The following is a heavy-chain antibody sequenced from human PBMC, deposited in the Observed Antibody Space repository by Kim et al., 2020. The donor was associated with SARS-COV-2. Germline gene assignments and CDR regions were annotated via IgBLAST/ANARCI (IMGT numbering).Heavy chain of an antibody. CDR2: INHSGST. Sequence: SETLSLTCAVYGGSFSGYYWSWIRQPPGKGLEWIGEINHSGSTNYNPSLKSRVTISVDTSKNQFSLKLSSVTAADTAVYYCARGLRGGYSSSSWGDYWGQGTLVTVSS. CDR3: ARGLRGGYSSSSWGDY. D-gene: IGHD6-6*01. J-gene: IGHJ4*02. CDR1: GGSFSGYY. V-gene: IGHV4-34*01.